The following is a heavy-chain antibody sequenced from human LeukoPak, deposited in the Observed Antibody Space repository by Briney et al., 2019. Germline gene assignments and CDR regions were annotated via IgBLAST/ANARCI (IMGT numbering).Heavy chain of an antibody. CDR1: GYTFTSYD. CDR3: ARGNGAGPTGWFDP. V-gene: IGHV1-8*01. CDR2: MNPNSGNT. J-gene: IGHJ5*02. D-gene: IGHD3-10*01. Sequence: ASVKVSCKASGYTFTSYDINWVRQATGQGLEWMGWMNPNSGNTGYAQKFQGRVTMTRDTSISTAYTGLSSLRSEDTAVYYCARGNGAGPTGWFDPWGQGTLVTVSS.